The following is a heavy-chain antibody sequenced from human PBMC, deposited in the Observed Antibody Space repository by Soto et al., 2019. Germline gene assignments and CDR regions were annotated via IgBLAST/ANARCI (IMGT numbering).Heavy chain of an antibody. D-gene: IGHD3-22*01. J-gene: IGHJ5*01. CDR3: AGAYYDSNLGS. Sequence: PGGSLRLSCAASGFTISRTKMSWVRQAPGKGLEWVSFIYSGGNTYYADSVKGRFTISRDTSKNSVHLQMNSLRGEDTAVYFCAGAYYDSNLGSWGQGTLVTAPQ. CDR1: GFTISRTK. CDR2: IYSGGNT. V-gene: IGHV3-66*01.